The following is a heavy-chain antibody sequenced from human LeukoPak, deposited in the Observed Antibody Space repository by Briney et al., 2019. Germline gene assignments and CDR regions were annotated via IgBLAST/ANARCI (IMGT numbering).Heavy chain of an antibody. J-gene: IGHJ6*03. Sequence: GGSLRLSCATSGFTFRSYAMIWVRQAPGKGLEWVSVIYSGGSTYYADSVKGRFTISRDNSKNTLYLQMNSLRAEDTAVYYCARGSPHYYMDVWGKGTTVTASS. CDR2: IYSGGST. D-gene: IGHD3-10*01. CDR1: GFTFRSYA. V-gene: IGHV3-53*01. CDR3: ARGSPHYYMDV.